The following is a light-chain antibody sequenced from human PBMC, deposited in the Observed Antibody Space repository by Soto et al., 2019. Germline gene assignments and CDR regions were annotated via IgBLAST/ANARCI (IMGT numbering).Light chain of an antibody. CDR1: RDDIGAYDY. V-gene: IGLV2-14*01. Sequence: QSALTQPASVSGSPGQSVTISCAGTRDDIGAYDYVSWYQQHPGNAPKLLVYEVTNRPSGVSDRSSGSKSGNTASLTISGLQAEDEADYYCNSYTNSSADVFGGGTKVTVL. J-gene: IGLJ2*01. CDR3: NSYTNSSADV. CDR2: EVT.